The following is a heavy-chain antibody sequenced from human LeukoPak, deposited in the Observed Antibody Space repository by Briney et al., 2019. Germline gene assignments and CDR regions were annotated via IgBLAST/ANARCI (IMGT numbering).Heavy chain of an antibody. D-gene: IGHD6-13*01. CDR1: GGSISSYY. CDR2: IYYSGST. J-gene: IGHJ2*01. V-gene: IGHV4-59*01. CDR3: ARVYYSSSYDYWCFDL. Sequence: SETLSLTCTVSGGSISSYYWSWIRQPPGKGLEWIGYIYYSGSTNYNPSLKSRLTISVDTSKNQFSLKLSSVTAADTAVYYCARVYYSSSYDYWCFDLWGRGTLVTVSS.